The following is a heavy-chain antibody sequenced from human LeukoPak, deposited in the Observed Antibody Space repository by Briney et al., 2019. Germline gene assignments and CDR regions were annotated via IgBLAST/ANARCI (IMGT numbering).Heavy chain of an antibody. J-gene: IGHJ4*02. CDR2: ISYDGSNK. CDR3: ARGLGGDSSGYYPFDY. CDR1: GFTFSSYA. Sequence: GGSLRLSCAASGFTFSSYAMHWVRQAPGKGLEWVAVISYDGSNKYYADSVKGRFTISRDNSKNTLYLQMNSLRAEDTAVYHCARGLGGDSSGYYPFDYWGQGALVTVSS. D-gene: IGHD3-22*01. V-gene: IGHV3-30-3*01.